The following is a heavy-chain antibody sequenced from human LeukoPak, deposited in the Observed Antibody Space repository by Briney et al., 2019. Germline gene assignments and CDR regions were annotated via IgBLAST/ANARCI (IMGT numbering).Heavy chain of an antibody. D-gene: IGHD3-10*01. V-gene: IGHV4-38-2*02. J-gene: IGHJ4*02. CDR1: GYTISTGYY. CDR3: ARRRPYGSGRYTFDY. CDR2: IYHSGST. Sequence: SETLSLTCTVSGYTISTGYYWGWIRQPPGKGLEWIGSIYHSGSTFYNPSLNSRLTMSVDTSKNSFSLKLSSVTAADTAVYYCARRRPYGSGRYTFDYWGQGTLVTVSS.